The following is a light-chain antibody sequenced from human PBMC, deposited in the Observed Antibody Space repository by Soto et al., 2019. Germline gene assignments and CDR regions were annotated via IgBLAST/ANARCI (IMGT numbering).Light chain of an antibody. V-gene: IGLV2-14*01. CDR2: DLT. J-gene: IGLJ1*01. Sequence: QSALTQPASGSGSPGQSITISCSGSSGDTGGHKYVSWYQQHPGKAPKLIIYDLTNRPSGVSNRFSGSKSGNTASLTISGLQAEDEADYYCTSYTTSLYVFGSGTKVTLL. CDR1: SGDTGGHKY. CDR3: TSYTTSLYV.